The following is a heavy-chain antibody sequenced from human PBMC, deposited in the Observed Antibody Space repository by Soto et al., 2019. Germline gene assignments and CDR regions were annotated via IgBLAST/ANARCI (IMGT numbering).Heavy chain of an antibody. CDR3: ARDGSITGTTGHDY. D-gene: IGHD1-7*01. CDR2: IYYSGST. J-gene: IGHJ4*02. V-gene: IGHV4-30-4*01. CDR1: GGTISSGDYY. Sequence: SETLSLTCTVSGGTISSGDYYWSWIRQPPGKGLEWIGYIYYSGSTYYNPSLKSRVTISVDTSKNQFSLKLSSVTAADTAVYYCARDGSITGTTGHDYWGQGTLVTVSS.